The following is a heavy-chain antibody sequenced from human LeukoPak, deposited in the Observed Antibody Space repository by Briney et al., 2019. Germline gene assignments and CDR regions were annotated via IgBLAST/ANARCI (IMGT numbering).Heavy chain of an antibody. V-gene: IGHV1-18*01. CDR3: AAEAIAADAFDI. CDR2: ISAYNGNT. D-gene: IGHD6-25*01. Sequence: PRASVKVSCKASGYTFTSYGISWVRQAPGQGLEWMGWISAYNGNTNYAQKLQGRVTMTTDTSTSTAYMELRSLRPDDTAVYYCAAEAIAADAFDIWGQGTMVTVSS. J-gene: IGHJ3*02. CDR1: GYTFTSYG.